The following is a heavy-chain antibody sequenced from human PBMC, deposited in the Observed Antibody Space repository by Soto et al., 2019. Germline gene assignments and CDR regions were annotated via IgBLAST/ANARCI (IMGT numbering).Heavy chain of an antibody. Sequence: QPGGSLRLSCAASGFTFDDYTMHWVRQAPGKGLEWVSLISWDGGSTYYADSVKGRFTISRDNSKNSLYLQMNSLRAEDTAVYYCTVSNYYDSSGYYPYYYYGMDVWGQGTTVTVSS. V-gene: IGHV3-43*01. CDR1: GFTFDDYT. D-gene: IGHD3-22*01. J-gene: IGHJ6*02. CDR2: ISWDGGST. CDR3: TVSNYYDSSGYYPYYYYGMDV.